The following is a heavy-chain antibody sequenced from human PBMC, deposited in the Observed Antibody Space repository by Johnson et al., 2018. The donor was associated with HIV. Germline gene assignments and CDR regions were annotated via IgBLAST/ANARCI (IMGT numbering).Heavy chain of an antibody. J-gene: IGHJ3*02. CDR2: TWFDGSKK. CDR3: ARDICTGGVCYDAFDI. Sequence: VQLVESGGGVVQPGRSLRLSCAASGFTFSDYGMHWVRQAPGKGLEWVAATWFDGSKKYYSDSVKGRFTISRDNSRNTLYLQMNSLGADDTGVYYCARDICTGGVCYDAFDIWGQGTMVTVSS. V-gene: IGHV3-33*01. CDR1: GFTFSDYG. D-gene: IGHD2-8*02.